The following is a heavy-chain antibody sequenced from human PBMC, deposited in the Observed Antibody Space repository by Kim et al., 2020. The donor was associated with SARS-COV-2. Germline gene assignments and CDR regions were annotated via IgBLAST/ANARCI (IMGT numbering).Heavy chain of an antibody. Sequence: GESLKISCKGSGYSFTSYWISWVRQMPGKGLEWMGRIDPSDSYTNYSPSFQGHVTISADKSISTAYLQWSSLKASDTAMYYCARWGGFGELLFYYYGMDVWGQGTTVTVSS. J-gene: IGHJ6*02. D-gene: IGHD3-10*01. CDR2: IDPSDSYT. V-gene: IGHV5-10-1*01. CDR3: ARWGGFGELLFYYYGMDV. CDR1: GYSFTSYW.